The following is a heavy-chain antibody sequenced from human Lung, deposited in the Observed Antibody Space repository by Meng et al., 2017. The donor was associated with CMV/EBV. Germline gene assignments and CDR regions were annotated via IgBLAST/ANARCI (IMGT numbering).Heavy chain of an antibody. CDR3: ARDPHFGALDY. CDR2: IKYDGSEK. V-gene: IGHV3-7*01. D-gene: IGHD3-10*01. CDR1: GFTFSNSY. Sequence: GGSXRLXCIASGFTFSNSYMSWIRQPPGKGLEWVANIKYDGSEKAYVGSVKGRFTISRDNTKNSLYLQMNSLTAEDTAVYYCARDPHFGALDYWGQGTLVNGAS. J-gene: IGHJ4*02.